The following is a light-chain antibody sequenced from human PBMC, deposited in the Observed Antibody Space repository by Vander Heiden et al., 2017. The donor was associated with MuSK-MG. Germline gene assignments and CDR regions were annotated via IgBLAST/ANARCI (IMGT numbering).Light chain of an antibody. V-gene: IGKV3-11*01. Sequence: EIVLTQSPATLSLSPGERATLSCRASQSVSSYLAWYQQKPGQAPRLLIYDASNRATGIPARFSVSGSGTDFTLPISSLEPEDFAFYYCQRRPNWPLMYTFGQGTKLEIK. CDR2: DAS. CDR3: QRRPNWPLMYT. J-gene: IGKJ2*01. CDR1: QSVSSY.